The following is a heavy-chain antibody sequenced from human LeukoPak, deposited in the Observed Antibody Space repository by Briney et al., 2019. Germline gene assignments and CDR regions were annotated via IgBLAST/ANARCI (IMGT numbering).Heavy chain of an antibody. Sequence: GGSLRLSCAGSGFIFNSHWMTWVRQAPGGGLEWVGNIRQDGDEKFYADSVRGRFTISRDNAKNSLYLHLNSLRAEDTAIYYCARVRTEWYIDLWGRGTLVTVSP. J-gene: IGHJ2*01. V-gene: IGHV3-7*01. D-gene: IGHD2-8*02. CDR1: GFIFNSHW. CDR2: IRQDGDEK. CDR3: ARVRTEWYIDL.